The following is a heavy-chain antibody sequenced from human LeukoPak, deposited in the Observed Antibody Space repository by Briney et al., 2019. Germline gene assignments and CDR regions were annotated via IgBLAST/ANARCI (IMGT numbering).Heavy chain of an antibody. CDR3: VTGSDYGYYCYYMDV. Sequence: PSETLSLTCTVSGYSISSGYYWGWIRQPPGKGLEWIGSIYHSGSTYYNPSLKSRVTISVDTSKNQFSLKLSSVTAADTAVYYCVTGSDYGYYCYYMDVWGKGTTVTVSS. D-gene: IGHD4-17*01. CDR1: GYSISSGYY. J-gene: IGHJ6*03. CDR2: IYHSGST. V-gene: IGHV4-38-2*02.